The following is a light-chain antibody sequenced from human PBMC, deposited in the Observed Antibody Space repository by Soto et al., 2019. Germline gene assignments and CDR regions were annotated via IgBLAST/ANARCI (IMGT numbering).Light chain of an antibody. CDR2: EGS. J-gene: IGLJ2*01. Sequence: HSALTQPASVSGSPGQSSTISCTRTSSDVGSYNLVSWYQQHPGKAPKLMIYEGSKRPSGVSNRFSASKSANTASLTISGLQAEDEADYYCSSHASGSTLIFGGGTKVTVL. CDR1: SSDVGSYNL. CDR3: SSHASGSTLI. V-gene: IGLV2-14*02.